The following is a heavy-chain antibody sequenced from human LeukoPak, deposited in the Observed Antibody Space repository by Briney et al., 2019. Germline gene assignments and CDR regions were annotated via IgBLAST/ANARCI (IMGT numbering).Heavy chain of an antibody. CDR3: AGDQSPGIAVAGPNWFDP. J-gene: IGHJ5*02. CDR2: ISAYNGNT. Sequence: GASVKVCCKASGYTFTSYGISWGRQAPGQGLEWMGWISAYNGNTNYAQKLQGRVTMTTDTSTSTAYMELRSLRSDDTAVYYCAGDQSPGIAVAGPNWFDPWGQGTLVTVSS. V-gene: IGHV1-18*01. CDR1: GYTFTSYG. D-gene: IGHD6-19*01.